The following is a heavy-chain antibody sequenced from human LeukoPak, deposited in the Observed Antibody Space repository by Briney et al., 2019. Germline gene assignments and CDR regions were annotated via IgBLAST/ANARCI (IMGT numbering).Heavy chain of an antibody. CDR2: MNQDGSEK. Sequence: GGSLRLSCAASGFTFSSYWMSWVRQAPGKGLEWVANMNQDGSEKYYLDSVKGRFTISRDNAKSSLYLQMNSLRAEDTAVYYCARDDRVYYYYGMDVWGQGTTVTVSS. D-gene: IGHD3-22*01. J-gene: IGHJ6*02. CDR1: GFTFSSYW. CDR3: ARDDRVYYYYGMDV. V-gene: IGHV3-7*01.